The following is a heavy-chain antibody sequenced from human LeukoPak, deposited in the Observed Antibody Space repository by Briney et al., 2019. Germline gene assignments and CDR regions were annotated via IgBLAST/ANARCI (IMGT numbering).Heavy chain of an antibody. J-gene: IGHJ3*02. CDR1: GGSISSYY. CDR3: ARLISGGSNAFDI. Sequence: SETLPLTCTVSGGSISSYYWSWIRQPPGKGLEWIGYIYYSGSTNYNPSLKSRVTISVDTSKNQFSLKLSSVTAADTAVYYCARLISGGSNAFDIWGQGTMVTVSS. V-gene: IGHV4-59*08. CDR2: IYYSGST. D-gene: IGHD3-16*01.